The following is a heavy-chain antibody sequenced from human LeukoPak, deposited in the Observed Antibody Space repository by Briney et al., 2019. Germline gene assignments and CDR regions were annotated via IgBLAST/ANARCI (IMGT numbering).Heavy chain of an antibody. V-gene: IGHV3-48*03. CDR2: ISSSGSDK. J-gene: IGHJ3*02. Sequence: GGSLRLSCAASGFPFSDHEMNWVRQAPGRGLEWVSYISSSGSDKYYPDSVKGRFTISRDNAKNSLYLQMNSLRAEDTAVYYCARRTSGAFAIWGQGTKVTVSS. CDR3: ARRTSGAFAI. CDR1: GFPFSDHE.